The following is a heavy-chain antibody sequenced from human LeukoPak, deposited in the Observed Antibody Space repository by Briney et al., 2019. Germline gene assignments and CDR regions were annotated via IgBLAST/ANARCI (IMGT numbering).Heavy chain of an antibody. Sequence: GGSLRLSCAASEFTFRSYAMSWVRQAPGKGQEWVSTISGSGDSKYYEDSVKGRFTISRDNSKNTLYLQMNSLRAEDTAVYYCAKALSRPQYYYYYGMDVWGQGTTVTVSS. D-gene: IGHD6-6*01. CDR3: AKALSRPQYYYYYGMDV. J-gene: IGHJ6*02. V-gene: IGHV3-23*01. CDR1: EFTFRSYA. CDR2: ISGSGDSK.